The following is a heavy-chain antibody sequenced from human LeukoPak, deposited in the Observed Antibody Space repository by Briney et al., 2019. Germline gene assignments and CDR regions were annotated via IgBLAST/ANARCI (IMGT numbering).Heavy chain of an antibody. CDR2: ISESGGST. Sequence: WGSLRLSCVVSGISLSNYAMRWVRQAPGKGLEWVSYISESGGSTTYADSVKGRFTISRDNSLNTLYLQMSSLRAEDAAVYFCAKRGVVIRGILVIGYHQEAYHYDYWGQGVLVTVSS. D-gene: IGHD3-10*01. V-gene: IGHV3-23*01. J-gene: IGHJ4*02. CDR1: GISLSNYA. CDR3: AKRGVVIRGILVIGYHQEAYHYDY.